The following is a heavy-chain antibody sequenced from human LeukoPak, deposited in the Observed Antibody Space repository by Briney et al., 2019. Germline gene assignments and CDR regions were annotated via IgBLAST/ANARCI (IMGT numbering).Heavy chain of an antibody. CDR3: AREGGGYFDY. V-gene: IGHV3-21*01. CDR2: ISSSSSYI. Sequence: GGSLRLSCAASGFTFSSYSMNWVRQAPGKGLEWVSSISSSSSYIYYANSVKGRFTNSRDNAKNSLYLQMNSLRAEDTAVYYCAREGGGYFDYWGRGTLVTVSS. CDR1: GFTFSSYS. J-gene: IGHJ4*02. D-gene: IGHD2-15*01.